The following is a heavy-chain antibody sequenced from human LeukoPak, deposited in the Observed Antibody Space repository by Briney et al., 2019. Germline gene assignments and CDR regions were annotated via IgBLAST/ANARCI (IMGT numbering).Heavy chain of an antibody. V-gene: IGHV4-4*07. Sequence: SETLSLTCTVSGGSISSYYWSWIRQPAGRGLEWIGRIYDSGSTKFNPSLKSRVTMSVDTSKNQFSLKLGSVTAADTAVYYCARDLGSDYYFDYWGQGTLVTVSS. CDR2: IYDSGST. CDR1: GGSISSYY. D-gene: IGHD2-21*02. J-gene: IGHJ4*02. CDR3: ARDLGSDYYFDY.